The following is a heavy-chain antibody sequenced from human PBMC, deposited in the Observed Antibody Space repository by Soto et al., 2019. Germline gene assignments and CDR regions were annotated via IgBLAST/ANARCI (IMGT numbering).Heavy chain of an antibody. CDR1: GFTFSSYA. J-gene: IGHJ5*02. D-gene: IGHD2-2*01. CDR2: ISGSGGST. V-gene: IGHV3-23*01. Sequence: EVQLLESGGGLVQPGGSLRLSCAASGFTFSSYAMSWVRQAPGKGLEWVSAISGSGGSTYYADSVKGRFTISRDNSKNTLYLQMNSLRAEDTAVYYCAKQPAVPAARSNWFDPWGQGTLVTVSS. CDR3: AKQPAVPAARSNWFDP.